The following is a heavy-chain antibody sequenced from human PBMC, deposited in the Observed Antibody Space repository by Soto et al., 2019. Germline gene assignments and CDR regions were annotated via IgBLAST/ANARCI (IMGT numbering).Heavy chain of an antibody. Sequence: GGSLRLSCEASGFTFGNYAMTWVRQGPGKGLEWVSALSGSATNTYYADSVKGRFTISRDRSKNTVYLQMNSLTAGDTAVYYCAKATATGGGAFDIWGQGTMVTVSS. V-gene: IGHV3-23*01. CDR2: LSGSATNT. CDR3: AKATATGGGAFDI. D-gene: IGHD2-8*02. CDR1: GFTFGNYA. J-gene: IGHJ3*02.